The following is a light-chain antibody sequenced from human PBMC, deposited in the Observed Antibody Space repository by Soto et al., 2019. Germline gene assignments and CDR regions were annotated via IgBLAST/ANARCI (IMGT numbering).Light chain of an antibody. V-gene: IGLV1-51*02. CDR3: GTWDNSLSAGV. CDR2: ESN. CDR1: IGSSY. J-gene: IGLJ2*01. Sequence: QSVLTQPPSVSAAPGQKVTISCSGIGSSYISWYQQLPGTAPKLLVYESNKRPSGIPDRFSGSKSGTSATLGITGLQTGDEADYYCGTWDNSLSAGVFGGGTKLT.